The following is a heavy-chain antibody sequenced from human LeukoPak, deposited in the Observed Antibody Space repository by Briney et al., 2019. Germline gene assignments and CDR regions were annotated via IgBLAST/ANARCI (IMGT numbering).Heavy chain of an antibody. J-gene: IGHJ4*02. D-gene: IGHD2-21*01. Sequence: PGGSLRLSCAASGFTFSSYAMSWVRQAPGKGLEWVSAISGSGGSTYYADSVKGRFTISRDNSKNTLYLQMNSLRAEDTAVYYCAKGAVVIAMPPTRPYFDYWGQGTLVTVSS. V-gene: IGHV3-23*01. CDR3: AKGAVVIAMPPTRPYFDY. CDR2: ISGSGGST. CDR1: GFTFSSYA.